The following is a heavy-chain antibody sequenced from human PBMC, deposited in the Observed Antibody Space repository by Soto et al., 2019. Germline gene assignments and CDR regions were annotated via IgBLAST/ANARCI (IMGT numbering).Heavy chain of an antibody. D-gene: IGHD6-19*01. CDR3: ARDHSPISASIALPGPVWFDL. CDR2: ISAYNGNT. CDR1: GYTFTSYG. Sequence: ASVKVSCKASGYTFTSYGISWVRQAPGQGLEWMGWISAYNGNTNYAQKLQGRVTMTTDTSTSTAYMELRSLRSDDTAVYYCARDHSPISASIALPGPVWFDLCGQRTLVTLSS. V-gene: IGHV1-18*01. J-gene: IGHJ5*02.